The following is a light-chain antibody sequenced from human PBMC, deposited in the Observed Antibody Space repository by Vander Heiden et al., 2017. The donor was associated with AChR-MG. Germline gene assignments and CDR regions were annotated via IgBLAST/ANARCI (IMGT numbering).Light chain of an antibody. CDR3: QQDSSNYT. CDR1: QSVGAW. CDR2: GAS. J-gene: IGKJ4*01. Sequence: DIQMTQSPSTLSASVGDRVTITCRASQSVGAWLAWYQQKPGEAPKLLIYGASTSQSGVPSRFSGYGSGTDFTLTISSLQPDDFATYYCQQDSSNYTFGGGTKVEVK. V-gene: IGKV1-5*01.